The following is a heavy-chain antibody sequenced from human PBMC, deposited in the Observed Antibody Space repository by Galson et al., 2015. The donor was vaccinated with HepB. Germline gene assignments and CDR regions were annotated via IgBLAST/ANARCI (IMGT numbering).Heavy chain of an antibody. J-gene: IGHJ4*02. CDR1: GNTFSNSA. D-gene: IGHD5-18*01. CDR2: IIPIFGSA. Sequence: SVKVSCKGSGNTFSNSAITWVRQAPGQGPEWMGGIIPIFGSANYAQKFQGRLTFTADASTNSVYMELRSLRSEDSAGYYCARGHVLAAAISSYFDYWGQGTLITVSS. CDR3: ARGHVLAAAISSYFDY. V-gene: IGHV1-69*13.